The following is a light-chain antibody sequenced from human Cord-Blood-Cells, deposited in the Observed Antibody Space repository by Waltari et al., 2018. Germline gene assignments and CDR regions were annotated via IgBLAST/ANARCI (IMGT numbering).Light chain of an antibody. CDR1: SRHVGGYNH. CDR3: SSYTSSSTLVV. Sequence: QSALTQPASVSGSPGQSVTISCTGTSRHVGGYNHVSSYQQHPGKAPKLMIYEVSHRPSGVSNLFSGSKSGNTASLTISGLQAEDEADYYCSSYTSSSTLVVFGGGTKLTVL. J-gene: IGLJ2*01. CDR2: EVS. V-gene: IGLV2-14*01.